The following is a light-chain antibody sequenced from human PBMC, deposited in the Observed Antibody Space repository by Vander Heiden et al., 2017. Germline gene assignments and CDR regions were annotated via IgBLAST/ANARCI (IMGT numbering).Light chain of an antibody. CDR3: QHDNSYSWT. CDR2: TAS. CDR1: QSISSW. J-gene: IGKJ1*01. V-gene: IGKV1-5*03. Sequence: DVQMTQSPSTLSASVGDRVTITCRARQSISSWLAWYQQKPGKAPKLLIYTASRLERGFPSRFSGSGSGTEFTLTISSLQPDDFATYYCQHDNSYSWTFGQGTQVEIK.